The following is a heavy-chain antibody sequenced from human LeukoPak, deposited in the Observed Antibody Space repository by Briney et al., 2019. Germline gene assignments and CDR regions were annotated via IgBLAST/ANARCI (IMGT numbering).Heavy chain of an antibody. D-gene: IGHD3-16*01. Sequence: SETLSLTRAVSGGSISSSNWWSWVRQPPGKGLEWIGEIYHSGSTNYNPSLKSRVTISVDKSKNQFSLKLSSVTAADTAVYYCARDMKGRDYYYGMDVWGQGTTVTVSS. J-gene: IGHJ6*02. CDR2: IYHSGST. CDR3: ARDMKGRDYYYGMDV. CDR1: GGSISSSNW. V-gene: IGHV4-4*02.